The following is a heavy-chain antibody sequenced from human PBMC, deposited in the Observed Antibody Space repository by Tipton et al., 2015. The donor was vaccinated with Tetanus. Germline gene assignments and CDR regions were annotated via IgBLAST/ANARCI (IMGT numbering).Heavy chain of an antibody. J-gene: IGHJ5*02. D-gene: IGHD1-1*01. CDR2: ISNGNT. CDR1: RGPISSYY. CDR3: ARDRGDTGTVNWFDP. V-gene: IGHV4-4*07. Sequence: TLSLTCTVSRGPISSYYWSWIRQPAGKGLEWVGHISNGNTDYSTSLKSRVTLSVDLSKNQFSLQLRAVTAADTAVYYCARDRGDTGTVNWFDPWGQGTLVTVSS.